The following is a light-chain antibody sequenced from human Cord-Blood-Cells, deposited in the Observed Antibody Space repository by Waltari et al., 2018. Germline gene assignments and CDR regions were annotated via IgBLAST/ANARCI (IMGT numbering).Light chain of an antibody. CDR2: LGS. CDR3: MQALQTPRT. Sequence: DIVMTQSPLSLPVPPGEPASISCRSSQSLLHLNGYNYLDWYLQKPGQSPQLLIYLGSNRASGVPDRFSGSGSGTDFTLKISRVEAEDVGVYYCMQALQTPRTFGPGTKVDIK. J-gene: IGKJ3*01. V-gene: IGKV2-28*01. CDR1: QSLLHLNGYNY.